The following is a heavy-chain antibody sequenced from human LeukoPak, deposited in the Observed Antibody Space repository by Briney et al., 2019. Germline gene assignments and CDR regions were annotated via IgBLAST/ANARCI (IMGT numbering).Heavy chain of an antibody. CDR3: ARAMRGYSYILEH. CDR1: GFTVSSIY. D-gene: IGHD5-12*01. V-gene: IGHV3-53*01. Sequence: GGSLRLSCAASGFTVSSIYMNWVRQAPGKGLEWVSVIYSDGSTYYAESVKGRFTVSRDDSKNTLYLQTNSLRAEDTAVYYCARAMRGYSYILEHWGQGTLVTVSS. J-gene: IGHJ4*02. CDR2: IYSDGST.